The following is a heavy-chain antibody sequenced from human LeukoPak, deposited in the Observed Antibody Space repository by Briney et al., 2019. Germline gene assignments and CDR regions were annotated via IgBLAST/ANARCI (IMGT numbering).Heavy chain of an antibody. J-gene: IGHJ6*02. CDR2: ISYDGSNK. Sequence: GRTLRLSCTASGFTFSNYAMHWVRQAPGKGLEWVAFISYDGSNKYYGDSVKGRFTISRDDSKNTLSLQMNSLRPEDTALYYCARDGGGYSGYDYYYYYGMDVWGQGTTVTVSS. V-gene: IGHV3-30-3*01. D-gene: IGHD5-12*01. CDR1: GFTFSNYA. CDR3: ARDGGGYSGYDYYYYYGMDV.